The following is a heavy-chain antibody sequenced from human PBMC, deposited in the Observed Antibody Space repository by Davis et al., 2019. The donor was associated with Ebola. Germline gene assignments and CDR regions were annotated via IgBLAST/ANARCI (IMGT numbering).Heavy chain of an antibody. CDR3: ASEKEMATISVYYYYYYGMDV. J-gene: IGHJ6*02. Sequence: SETLSLTCAVYGGSFSGYYWSWIRQPPGKGLEWIGEINRSGSTNYNPSLKSRVTISVDTSKNQFSLKLSSVTAADTAVYYCASEKEMATISVYYYYYYGMDVWGQGTTVTVSS. CDR2: INRSGST. D-gene: IGHD5-24*01. CDR1: GGSFSGYY. V-gene: IGHV4-34*01.